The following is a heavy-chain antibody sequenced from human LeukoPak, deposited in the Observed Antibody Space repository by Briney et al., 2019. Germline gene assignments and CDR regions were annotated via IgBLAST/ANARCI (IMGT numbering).Heavy chain of an antibody. CDR2: IYSGGST. D-gene: IGHD1-1*01. CDR3: ARGGTVSTQTDAFDI. V-gene: IGHV3-53*01. J-gene: IGHJ3*02. Sequence: GGSLRLSCAASGFTVSSNYMSWVRQAPGKGLEWVSVIYSGGSTYCADSVKGRFTISRDNSKNTLYLQMNSLRAEDTAVYYCARGGTVSTQTDAFDIWGQGTMVTVSS. CDR1: GFTVSSNY.